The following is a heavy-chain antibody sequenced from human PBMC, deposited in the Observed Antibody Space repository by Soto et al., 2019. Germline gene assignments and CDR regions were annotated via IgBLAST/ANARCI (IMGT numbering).Heavy chain of an antibody. CDR2: INHSGST. CDR1: GGSFSGYY. CDR3: ARKGSWSGHTLCYFDY. D-gene: IGHD3-3*01. J-gene: IGHJ4*02. V-gene: IGHV4-34*01. Sequence: SETLSFTCAVYGGSFSGYYWSWIRQPPGKGLEWIGEINHSGSTNYNPSLKSRVTISVDTSKNQFSLKLSSVTAADTAVYYCARKGSWSGHTLCYFDYWGQGTLVTVSS.